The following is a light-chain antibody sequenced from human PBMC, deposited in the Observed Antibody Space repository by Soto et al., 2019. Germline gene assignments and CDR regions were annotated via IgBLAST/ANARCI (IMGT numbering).Light chain of an antibody. J-gene: IGLJ2*01. CDR2: ANS. Sequence: QSVLTQPPSVSGSPGQRVTISCTGSSSNIGAGYYVHWYQQLPGTAPKLLIYANSNRPSGVSDRFSGSKSGTTASLAITGLQAEDEADYDCRSYDSSGSVLVFGGGTKLTVL. V-gene: IGLV1-40*01. CDR3: RSYDSSGSVLV. CDR1: SSNIGAGYY.